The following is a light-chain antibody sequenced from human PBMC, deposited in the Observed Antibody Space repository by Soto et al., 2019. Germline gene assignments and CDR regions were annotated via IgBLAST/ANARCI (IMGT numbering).Light chain of an antibody. J-gene: IGKJ2*03. CDR3: QQYYGHSFYS. Sequence: DIQMAQSPSTLSASVGDTVTVTCRARQDVGSFLAWYQQKPGKAPKLLIYLASRLESGVPSRFSGSGSGTDFSLTISGLQPGDFATYFCQQYYGHSFYSFGQGTKLEIK. CDR1: QDVGSF. V-gene: IGKV1-5*03. CDR2: LAS.